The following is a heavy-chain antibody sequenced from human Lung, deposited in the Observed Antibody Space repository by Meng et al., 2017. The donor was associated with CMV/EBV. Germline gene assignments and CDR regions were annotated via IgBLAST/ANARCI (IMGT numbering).Heavy chain of an antibody. Sequence: GESXKISFVASGFGFSGFAMQWVRQTPGKGLEWVALIRYDGGNKYYADSVKGRFTISRDNSKHTLSLQMNSLRPEDTAVYLCAKTGSGWFTDDWGQGTLVNVSS. J-gene: IGHJ4*02. V-gene: IGHV3-30*02. CDR3: AKTGSGWFTDD. D-gene: IGHD6-19*01. CDR1: GFGFSGFA. CDR2: IRYDGGNK.